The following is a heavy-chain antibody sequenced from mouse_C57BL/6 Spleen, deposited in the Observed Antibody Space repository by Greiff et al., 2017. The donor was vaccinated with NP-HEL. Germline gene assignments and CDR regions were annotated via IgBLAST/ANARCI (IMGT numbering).Heavy chain of an antibody. J-gene: IGHJ3*01. CDR2: ISSGSSTI. CDR1: GFTFSDYG. V-gene: IGHV5-17*01. CDR3: ARGCHYYGSSSPFAY. Sequence: EVMLVESGGGLVKPGGSLKLSCAASGFTFSDYGMHWVRQAPEKGLEWVAYISSGSSTIYYADTVKGRFTISRDNAKNTLFLQMTRLRSEDTAMYYCARGCHYYGSSSPFAYWGQGTLVTVSA. D-gene: IGHD1-1*01.